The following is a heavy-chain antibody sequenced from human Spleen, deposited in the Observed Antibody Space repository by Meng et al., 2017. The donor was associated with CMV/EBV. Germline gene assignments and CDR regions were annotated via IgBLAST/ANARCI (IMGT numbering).Heavy chain of an antibody. CDR1: GFTFSSYA. D-gene: IGHD3-16*01. Sequence: CAASGFTFSSYAMHWVRQAPGKGLEWVAVISYDGSNKYYADSVKGRFTISRDNSKNTLYLQMNSLRAEDTAVYYCARGGGARPGGMDVWGQGTTVTVSS. J-gene: IGHJ6*02. V-gene: IGHV3-30*04. CDR3: ARGGGARPGGMDV. CDR2: ISYDGSNK.